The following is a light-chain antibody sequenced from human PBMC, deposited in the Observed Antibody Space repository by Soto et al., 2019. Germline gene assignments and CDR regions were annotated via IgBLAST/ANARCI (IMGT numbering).Light chain of an antibody. J-gene: IGLJ2*01. V-gene: IGLV6-57*04. CDR3: QSVDGKSVV. Sequence: NFMLTQPHSVSESPGQTVTISCTRSSGSIASDYVQWYQQRPGSAPINVIFEDSQRPSGVPDRFSGSIDSSSNSASLTISRLTTEDAAYYCCQSVDGKSVVFGGGTKLTVL. CDR2: EDS. CDR1: SGSIASDY.